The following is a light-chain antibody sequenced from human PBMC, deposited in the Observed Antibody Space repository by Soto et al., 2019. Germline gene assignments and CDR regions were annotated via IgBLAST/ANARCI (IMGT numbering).Light chain of an antibody. CDR2: DAS. CDR3: QQVNVYPST. CDR1: QGISSY. Sequence: IQLTQSPSSLSASVGDRVTITCRASQGISSYLGWYQQKPGKAPNLLIYDASTLHSGVPSRFRGGGSGTDFTLTISSLQPEDFAPYYCQQVNVYPSTFGGGTKVDIK. J-gene: IGKJ4*01. V-gene: IGKV1-9*01.